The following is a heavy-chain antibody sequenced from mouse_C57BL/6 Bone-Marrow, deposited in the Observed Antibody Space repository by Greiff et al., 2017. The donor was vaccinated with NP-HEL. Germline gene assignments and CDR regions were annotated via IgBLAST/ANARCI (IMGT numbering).Heavy chain of an antibody. CDR2: IYPGDGDT. J-gene: IGHJ2*01. CDR1: GYAFSSSW. D-gene: IGHD2-4*01. CDR3: ARRGYDYYFDY. V-gene: IGHV1-82*01. Sequence: QVQLQQSGPELVKPGASVKISCKASGYAFSSSWMNWVKQRPGKGLEWIGRIYPGDGDTNYNGKFKGKATLTADKSSSTAYIQLSSLTSEDSAVYVCARRGYDYYFDYWGQGTTLTVSS.